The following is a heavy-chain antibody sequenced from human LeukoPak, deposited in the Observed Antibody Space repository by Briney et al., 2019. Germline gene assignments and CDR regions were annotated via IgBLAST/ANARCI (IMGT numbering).Heavy chain of an antibody. Sequence: QPGGSLRLSCTASGFTFGDYAMSWVRQAPGKGLECVSAISGSGRNTYYADSVKGRFTISRDNSKNTLYLQMNSLRSEDTAVYYCAKTSREFRDSSGGYDYWGQGILVTVSS. CDR2: ISGSGRNT. D-gene: IGHD3-22*01. CDR3: AKTSREFRDSSGGYDY. V-gene: IGHV3-23*01. CDR1: GFTFGDYA. J-gene: IGHJ4*02.